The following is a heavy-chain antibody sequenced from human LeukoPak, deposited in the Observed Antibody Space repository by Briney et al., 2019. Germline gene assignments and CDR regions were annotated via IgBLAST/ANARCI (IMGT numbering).Heavy chain of an antibody. J-gene: IGHJ6*02. D-gene: IGHD3-3*01. CDR3: AREVRFLTDPRDLYGMDV. CDR2: ISYDGSNK. CDR1: GFTFSSYA. Sequence: GGSLRLSCAASGFTFSSYAMHWVRQAPGKGLEWVAVISYDGSNKYYADSVKGRFTISRDNSKNTLYLQMNSLRAEDTAVYYCAREVRFLTDPRDLYGMDVWGQGTTVTVSS. V-gene: IGHV3-30-3*01.